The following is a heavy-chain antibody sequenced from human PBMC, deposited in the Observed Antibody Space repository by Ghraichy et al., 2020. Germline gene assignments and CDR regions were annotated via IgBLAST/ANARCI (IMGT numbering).Heavy chain of an antibody. V-gene: IGHV4-4*07. J-gene: IGHJ4*02. D-gene: IGHD3-10*01. CDR2: IYSSGST. Sequence: SETLSLNCTVSGGSISSFYWSWIRQPAGKGLEWIGRIYSSGSTNYNPSLKSRVTMSVDTSKNQFSLKLSSVTAAATAVYYCARTKGSLPLKFDYWGQGTLVTVSS. CDR3: ARTKGSLPLKFDY. CDR1: GGSISSFY.